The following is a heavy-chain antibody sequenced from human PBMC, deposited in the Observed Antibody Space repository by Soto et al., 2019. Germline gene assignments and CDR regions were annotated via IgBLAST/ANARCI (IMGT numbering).Heavy chain of an antibody. CDR3: ARAPVDTAMPPDY. V-gene: IGHV3-33*01. J-gene: IGHJ4*02. CDR2: IWYDGSNK. D-gene: IGHD5-18*01. Sequence: QVQLVESGGGVVQPGRSLRLSCAASGFTFSSYGMHWVRQAPGKGLEWVAVIWYDGSNKYYADSVKGRFTISRDNSKNTLYLQINSLRAEDTAVYYCARAPVDTAMPPDYWGQGTLVTVSS. CDR1: GFTFSSYG.